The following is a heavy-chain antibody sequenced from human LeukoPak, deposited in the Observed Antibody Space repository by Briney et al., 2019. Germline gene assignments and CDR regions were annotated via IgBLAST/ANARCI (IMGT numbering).Heavy chain of an antibody. CDR2: IYHGGNT. J-gene: IGHJ5*02. CDR1: GDSISSKNW. CDR3: ASGTFYCTNGVCYTWFDP. V-gene: IGHV4-4*02. D-gene: IGHD2-8*01. Sequence: SETLSLTCAVSGDSISSKNWWNWVRQPPGKGLERIGEIYHGGNTNYNPSLKSRVTMSVDTSKNQFSLKLSSVTAADTAVYYCASGTFYCTNGVCYTWFDPWGQGTLVTVSS.